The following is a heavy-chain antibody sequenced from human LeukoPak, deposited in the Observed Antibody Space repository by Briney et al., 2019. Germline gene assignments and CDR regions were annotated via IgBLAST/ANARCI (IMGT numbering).Heavy chain of an antibody. CDR3: ARAVERVFDY. D-gene: IGHD5-24*01. V-gene: IGHV3-21*04. J-gene: IGHJ4*02. CDR2: VSSSSSYI. CDR1: GFTFSSYS. Sequence: PGGSLRLSCAASGFTFSSYSMNWVRQAPGKGLEWVSSVSSSSSYIYYADSVKGRFTISRDNAKNSLYLQMNSLRAEDTAVYYCARAVERVFDYWGQGTLVTVSS.